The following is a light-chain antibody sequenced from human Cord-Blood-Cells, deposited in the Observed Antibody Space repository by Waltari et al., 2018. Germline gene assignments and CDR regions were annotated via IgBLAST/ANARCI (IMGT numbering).Light chain of an antibody. CDR1: KLGDKY. Sequence: SYELTQPPSVSVSPGQTASITCSGDKLGDKYACWYQEKPGKSPVLVIYQDRKRPSGIPERFSGYSAGNTTILTIGGTQSMDEADYYCQAWDSSTVVFGGGTKLTVL. V-gene: IGLV3-1*01. J-gene: IGLJ2*01. CDR3: QAWDSSTVV. CDR2: QDR.